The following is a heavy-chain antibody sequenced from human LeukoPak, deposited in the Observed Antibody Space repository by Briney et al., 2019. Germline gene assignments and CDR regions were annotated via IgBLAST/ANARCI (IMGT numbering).Heavy chain of an antibody. CDR2: INHSGST. CDR3: ARSYYKVWYFDL. CDR1: WGVFSGLF. Sequence: SETLSLPRAVFWGVFSGLFWRWIRQPPGEGVGLIGEINHSGSTNYNPSLKSRVTISVDTSKNQFSLKLSSVTAADTAAYYCARSYYKVWYFDLWGRGTLVTVSS. J-gene: IGHJ2*01. V-gene: IGHV4-34*01. D-gene: IGHD3-10*01.